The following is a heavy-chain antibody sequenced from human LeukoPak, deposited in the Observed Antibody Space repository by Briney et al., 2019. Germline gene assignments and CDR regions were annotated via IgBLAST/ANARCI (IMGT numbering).Heavy chain of an antibody. J-gene: IGHJ4*02. CDR1: GYTFTSYG. Sequence: ASVKVSCKASGYTFTSYGISWVRQAPGQGLKWMGWISAYNGNTNYAQKLQGRVTMTTDTSTSTAYMELRSLRSDDTAVYYCARVTTAYYYDSSGYYFDYWGQGTLVTVSS. CDR3: ARVTTAYYYDSSGYYFDY. V-gene: IGHV1-18*01. CDR2: ISAYNGNT. D-gene: IGHD3-22*01.